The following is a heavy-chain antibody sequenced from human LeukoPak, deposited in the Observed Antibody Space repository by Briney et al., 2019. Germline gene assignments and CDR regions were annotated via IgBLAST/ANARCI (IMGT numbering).Heavy chain of an antibody. J-gene: IGHJ4*02. CDR2: INSNSGGT. CDR1: GYTFTGYY. CDR3: AREGHLSGYYFPDY. Sequence: ASVKVSCKASGYTFTGYYMHWVRQAPGQGLEWMGRINSNSGGTNYAQKFQGRVTMTRDTSISTAYMELSRLRSDDTAVYYCAREGHLSGYYFPDYWGQGTLVTVSS. V-gene: IGHV1-2*06. D-gene: IGHD3-22*01.